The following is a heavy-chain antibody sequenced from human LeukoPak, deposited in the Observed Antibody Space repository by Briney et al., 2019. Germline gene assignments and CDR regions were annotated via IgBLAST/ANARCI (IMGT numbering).Heavy chain of an antibody. CDR3: ARGPSFEPRIYGSSSPGDY. J-gene: IGHJ4*02. D-gene: IGHD6-6*01. V-gene: IGHV4-34*01. Sequence: SETLSLTCAVYGGSFSGYYWSWIRQPPGKGLEWIGEINHSGSTNYNPSLKSRVTISVDTSKNQFSLKLSSVTAADTAVYYCARGPSFEPRIYGSSSPGDYWGQGTLVTVSS. CDR1: GGSFSGYY. CDR2: INHSGST.